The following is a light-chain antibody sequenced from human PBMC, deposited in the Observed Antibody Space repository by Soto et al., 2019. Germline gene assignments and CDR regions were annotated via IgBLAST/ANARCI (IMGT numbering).Light chain of an antibody. J-gene: IGLJ1*01. Sequence: QSVLTQPASVSGSPGQSITISCTGTSSDVGGYNYVSWYQQHPGKAPNLIIYEVSDRPSGVSDRFSGSKSDNTASLTISGLQAEDEADYYCSSYTSSGTQVFGTGTKVTVL. CDR3: SSYTSSGTQV. CDR1: SSDVGGYNY. CDR2: EVS. V-gene: IGLV2-14*01.